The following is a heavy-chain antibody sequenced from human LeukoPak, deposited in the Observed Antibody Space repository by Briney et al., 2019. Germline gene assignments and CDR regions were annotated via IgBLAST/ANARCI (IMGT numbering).Heavy chain of an antibody. Sequence: ASVKVSCKASGYTFTGYYMHWVRQAPGQGLEWMGWISAYNGNTSYAQKLQGRVTMTTDTSTSTAYMELRSLRSDDTAVYYCARGRDYYDSSGYYETPFDYWGQGTLVTVSS. J-gene: IGHJ4*02. CDR2: ISAYNGNT. D-gene: IGHD3-22*01. CDR3: ARGRDYYDSSGYYETPFDY. V-gene: IGHV1-18*04. CDR1: GYTFTGYY.